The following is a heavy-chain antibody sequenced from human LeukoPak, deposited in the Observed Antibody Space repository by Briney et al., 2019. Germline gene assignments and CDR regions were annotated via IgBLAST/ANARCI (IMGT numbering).Heavy chain of an antibody. V-gene: IGHV4-34*01. CDR3: ARWDGYNYDAFDL. CDR2: INHSGST. Sequence: SETLSLTCAVYGGSFSGYYWSWIRQPPGKGLEWIGEINHSGSTNYNPSLKSRVTISVDTSKDQFSLKLTSVTAADTAVYFCARWDGYNYDAFDLWGQGTVVTVSS. D-gene: IGHD5-24*01. J-gene: IGHJ3*01. CDR1: GGSFSGYY.